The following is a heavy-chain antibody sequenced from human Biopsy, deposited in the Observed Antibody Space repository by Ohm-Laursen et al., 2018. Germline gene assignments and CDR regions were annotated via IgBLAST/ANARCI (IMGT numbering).Heavy chain of an antibody. Sequence: SETLSLTCSVPGVYISDYYWSWIRQPPGRGLEWVGSIYYSGSTNYNPSLKSRVTISADTSKSQLSLHLTSVTAADTAVYYCASRGLVMASDYYFDDWGQGTLVTVSS. J-gene: IGHJ4*02. CDR2: IYYSGST. CDR1: GVYISDYY. V-gene: IGHV4-59*08. CDR3: ASRGLVMASDYYFDD. D-gene: IGHD3/OR15-3a*01.